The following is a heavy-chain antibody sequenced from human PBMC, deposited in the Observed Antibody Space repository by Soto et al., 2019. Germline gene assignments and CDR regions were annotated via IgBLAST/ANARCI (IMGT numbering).Heavy chain of an antibody. Sequence: QAQLVESGGDLVKPGGSLRLSCAASGFTFGDFYMTWIRQAPGKGLEWISYISKTSSTIYYADSVKGRFSNTRDNAKNSLYLKMNSLSAEAPAVYYCARPNLHSRGGVLTLWGRGTLVIVSS. CDR2: ISKTSSTI. CDR3: ARPNLHSRGGVLTL. CDR1: GFTFGDFY. J-gene: IGHJ1*01. V-gene: IGHV3-11*01. D-gene: IGHD3-16*01.